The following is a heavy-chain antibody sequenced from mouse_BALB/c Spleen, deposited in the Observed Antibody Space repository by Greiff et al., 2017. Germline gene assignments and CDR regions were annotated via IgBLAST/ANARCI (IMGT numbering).Heavy chain of an antibody. CDR2: ISNLAYSI. D-gene: IGHD1-2*01. Sequence: EVQLVESGGGLVQPGGSRKLSCAASGFTFSDYGMAWVRQAPGKGPEWVAFISNLAYSIYYADTVTGRFTISRENAKNTLYLEMSSLRSEDTAMYYCARLYYGYGYFDYWGQGTTLTISS. J-gene: IGHJ2*01. CDR3: ARLYYGYGYFDY. V-gene: IGHV5-15*02. CDR1: GFTFSDYG.